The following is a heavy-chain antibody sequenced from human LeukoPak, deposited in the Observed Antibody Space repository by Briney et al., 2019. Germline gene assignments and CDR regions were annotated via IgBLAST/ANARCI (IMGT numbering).Heavy chain of an antibody. J-gene: IGHJ6*03. Sequence: GGSLRLSCAASGFTFSSYAMSWVRQAPGKGLEWVSAISGSGGSTYYADSVKGRFTISRDNSKNTLYLQMNSLRAEDTAVYYCAKDLWSYYYYYMDVWGKETTVTVSS. CDR2: ISGSGGST. CDR3: AKDLWSYYYYYMDV. CDR1: GFTFSSYA. V-gene: IGHV3-23*01. D-gene: IGHD2-21*01.